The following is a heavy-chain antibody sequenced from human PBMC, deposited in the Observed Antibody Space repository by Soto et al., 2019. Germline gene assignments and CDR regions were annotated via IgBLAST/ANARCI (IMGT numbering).Heavy chain of an antibody. CDR1: GGSISTANW. J-gene: IGHJ5*02. CDR3: ARRTWGAGGFDP. D-gene: IGHD3-16*01. Sequence: QVQLQESGPGLVKPSGTLSLTCAVTGGSISTANWWSWVRQTPGKGLEWIGQIYHAGSTNYNPSLKSRVTISVDKSKNQFSLSLTSVTAADTAVYYCARRTWGAGGFDPWGQGTLVIVSS. V-gene: IGHV4-4*02. CDR2: IYHAGST.